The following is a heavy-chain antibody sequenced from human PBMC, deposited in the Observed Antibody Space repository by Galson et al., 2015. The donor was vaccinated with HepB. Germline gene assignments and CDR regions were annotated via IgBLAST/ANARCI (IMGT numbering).Heavy chain of an antibody. V-gene: IGHV3-53*01. CDR3: ARELLPDTFDI. J-gene: IGHJ3*02. Sequence: SLRLSCAASGLTFGDYSMNWVRQAPGKGLEWVSVIYSGGSTYYADSVRGRFTISRDNSKNMLYLQMNSLRADDTAVYFCARELLPDTFDIWGQGTMVTVSS. CDR1: GLTFGDYS. D-gene: IGHD1-26*01. CDR2: IYSGGST.